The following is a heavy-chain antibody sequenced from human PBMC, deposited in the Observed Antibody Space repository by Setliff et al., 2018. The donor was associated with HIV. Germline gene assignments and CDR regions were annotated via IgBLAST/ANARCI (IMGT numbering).Heavy chain of an antibody. CDR2: ISWNGGSI. CDR1: GFTFDNYD. V-gene: IGHV3-9*01. J-gene: IGHJ5*02. CDR3: ARARKGDWNLSYWFDP. Sequence: SLKISCAASGFTFDNYDMNCVRQLSGKGLEWVSGISWNGGSIGYADSMKGRFTVSRDNAKNSLYLQMNSLRAEDTAVYYCARARKGDWNLSYWFDPWGQGTLVTVSS. D-gene: IGHD1-1*01.